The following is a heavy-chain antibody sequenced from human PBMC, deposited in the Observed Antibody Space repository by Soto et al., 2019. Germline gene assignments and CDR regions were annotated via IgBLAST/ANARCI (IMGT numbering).Heavy chain of an antibody. CDR1: GFTVSNNY. CDR3: APHPGGGGY. D-gene: IGHD3-10*01. J-gene: IGHJ4*02. CDR2: IYSGGYT. Sequence: EVQLVESGGGLIQPGGSLRLSCAVSGFTVSNNYMSWVRQAPGKGLEGVSVIYSGGYTAYGDSVKGRFTISRDNSKNTLFPQKKSLGAAARAVYFWAPHPGGGGYWGQGTLVTVSS. V-gene: IGHV3-53*01.